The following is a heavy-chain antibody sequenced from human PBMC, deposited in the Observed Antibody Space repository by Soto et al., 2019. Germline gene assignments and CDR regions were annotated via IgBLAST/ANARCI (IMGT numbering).Heavy chain of an antibody. CDR3: ARLGXXYXFLSGYYNVHHYYGIDD. V-gene: IGHV5-51*01. CDR2: IYPFYSDT. J-gene: IGHJ6*02. D-gene: IGHD3-3*01. CDR1: GYSFTSYW. Sequence: LGESLKISCKGSGYSFTSYWIFWVRQMPVKGLEFMGIIYPFYSDTRYSPSFQGHVTISSYNSINSFYLQLISLKASDTATYYFARLGXXYXFLSGYYNVHHYYGIDDWGQGTTVTVSS.